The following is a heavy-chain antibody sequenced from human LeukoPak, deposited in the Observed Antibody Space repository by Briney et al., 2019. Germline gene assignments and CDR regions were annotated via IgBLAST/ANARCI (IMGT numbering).Heavy chain of an antibody. J-gene: IGHJ4*02. Sequence: ASVKVSCKVSGYTFTDYYMHWVQQAPGQGLEWMGWINPNSGGTNYAQKFQGRVTMTRDTSISTAYMELSRLRSDDTAVYYCARVWVLKSSPLCDYWGQGTLVTVSS. CDR3: ARVWVLKSSPLCDY. D-gene: IGHD1-26*01. CDR1: GYTFTDYY. CDR2: INPNSGGT. V-gene: IGHV1-2*02.